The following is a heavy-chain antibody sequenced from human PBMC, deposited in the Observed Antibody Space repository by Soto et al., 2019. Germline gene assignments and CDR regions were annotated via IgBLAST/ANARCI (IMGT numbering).Heavy chain of an antibody. Sequence: QVQLVESGGGVVQPGRSLRLSCAASGFTFSSYARHWVRQAPGKGLEWEAVISYDGSNKCYADSVKGRFTISRDNSKNTLYLQMNILRAEDTAVYYCAIDSVGYCSGGSCYALDYWGQVTRVTVSS. V-gene: IGHV3-30-3*01. D-gene: IGHD2-15*01. J-gene: IGHJ4*02. CDR1: GFTFSSYA. CDR3: AIDSVGYCSGGSCYALDY. CDR2: ISYDGSNK.